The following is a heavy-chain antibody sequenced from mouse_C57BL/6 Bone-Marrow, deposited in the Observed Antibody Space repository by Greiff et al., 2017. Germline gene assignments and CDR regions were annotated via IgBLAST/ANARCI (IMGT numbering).Heavy chain of an antibody. Sequence: DVKLQESGPGLVKPSQSLSLTCSVTGYSITCGYYWNWIRQFPGNKLEWMGYISYDGSNNYNPSLKNRISITRDTSKNQFFLKLNSLTTEDTATYYCARGGLPYAMDYWGQGTSVTVSS. CDR2: ISYDGSN. J-gene: IGHJ4*01. CDR1: GYSITCGYY. D-gene: IGHD2-2*01. CDR3: ARGGLPYAMDY. V-gene: IGHV3-6*01.